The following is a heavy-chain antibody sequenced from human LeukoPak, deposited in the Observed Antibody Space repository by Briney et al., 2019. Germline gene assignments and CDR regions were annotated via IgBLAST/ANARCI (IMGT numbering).Heavy chain of an antibody. J-gene: IGHJ4*02. CDR3: AVYDPLDY. D-gene: IGHD3-16*01. CDR1: GFTFSSYA. CDR2: ISYDGSNK. Sequence: GGSLRLSCAASGFTFSSYAMHWVRQAPGKGLEWVAVISYDGSNKYYADSVKGRFTISRDNSKNTLYLQMNSLRAEDTAVYYCAVYDPLDYWGQGTLVTVSS. V-gene: IGHV3-30-3*01.